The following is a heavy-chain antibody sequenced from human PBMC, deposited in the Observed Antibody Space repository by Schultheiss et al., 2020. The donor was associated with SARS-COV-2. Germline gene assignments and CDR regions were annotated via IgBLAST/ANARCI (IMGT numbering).Heavy chain of an antibody. Sequence: GGSLRLSCAASGFTFSSYGMHWVRQAPGKGLEWVAVISYDGSNTYYEDSVKGRFTISRDNVKNSLYLHMNSLKAEDTAVYYCARDHVWWSCRHVRITGTAIDYWGQGTLVTVSS. CDR2: ISYDGSNT. J-gene: IGHJ4*02. V-gene: IGHV3-30*03. CDR1: GFTFSSYG. CDR3: ARDHVWWSCRHVRITGTAIDY. D-gene: IGHD3-16*02.